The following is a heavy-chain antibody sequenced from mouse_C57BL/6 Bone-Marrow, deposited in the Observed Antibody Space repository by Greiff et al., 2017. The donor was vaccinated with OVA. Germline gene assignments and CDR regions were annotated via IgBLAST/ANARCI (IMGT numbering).Heavy chain of an antibody. CDR1: GYSITSGYY. V-gene: IGHV3-6*01. J-gene: IGHJ4*01. D-gene: IGHD2-5*01. CDR3: ARGSKDYAMDY. Sequence: EVKLVESGPGLVKPSQSLSLTCSVTGYSITSGYYWNWIRQFPGNKLEWMGYISYDGSNNYNPSLKNRISITRDTSKNQFFLKLNSVTTEDTATYYCARGSKDYAMDYCGQGTSVTVSS. CDR2: ISYDGSN.